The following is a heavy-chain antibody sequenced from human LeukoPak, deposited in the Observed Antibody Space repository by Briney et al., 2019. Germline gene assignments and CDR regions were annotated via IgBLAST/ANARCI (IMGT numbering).Heavy chain of an antibody. CDR2: ISAHSGSI. CDR3: ARVHDTIF. J-gene: IGHJ4*02. D-gene: IGHD5-24*01. V-gene: IGHV3-11*06. Sequence: GGSLRLSCAGSGFSLNDYYVNWHRQSPGKGLEWISYISAHSGSINYADSVKGRFTLSRDYAKNSVSLEMTSLRGADTGVYYCARVHDTIFWGQGIVVTVSS. CDR1: GFSLNDYY.